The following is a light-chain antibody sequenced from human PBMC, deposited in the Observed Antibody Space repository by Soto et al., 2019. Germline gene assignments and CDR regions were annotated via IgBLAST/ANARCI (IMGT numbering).Light chain of an antibody. CDR2: SNN. V-gene: IGLV1-44*01. Sequence: QPVLTQPPPASGTPGQRVTISCSGSSSNIGSNTVNWYQQLPGTAPKLLIYSNNQRPSGVPDRFSGSKSGTSASLAISGLQSDDEADYNCAAWDDSLNGYVFGTGTKVTVL. CDR3: AAWDDSLNGYV. CDR1: SSNIGSNT. J-gene: IGLJ1*01.